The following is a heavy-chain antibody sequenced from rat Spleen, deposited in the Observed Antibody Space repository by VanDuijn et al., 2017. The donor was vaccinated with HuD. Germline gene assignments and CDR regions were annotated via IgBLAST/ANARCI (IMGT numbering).Heavy chain of an antibody. CDR2: ISSGGST. D-gene: IGHD1-4*01. J-gene: IGHJ4*01. CDR1: GFSLTSYH. Sequence: QVQLRESGPGLVQPSQTLSLTCTVSGFSLTSYHVSWVRQPPGKGLEWIAAISSGGSTYYNSALKSRLSISRDTSKSRVFLKMNSLQTEDTAIYFCTGDRHSPGIMDPWGQGASVTVSS. V-gene: IGHV2S12*01. CDR3: TGDRHSPGIMDP.